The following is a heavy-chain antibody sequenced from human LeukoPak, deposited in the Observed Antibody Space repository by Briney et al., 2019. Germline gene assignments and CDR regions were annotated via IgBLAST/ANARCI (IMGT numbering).Heavy chain of an antibody. V-gene: IGHV4-61*02. CDR3: ARGPTRRYREDAFDI. CDR1: GGSISSGSYY. Sequence: SETLSLTCTVSGGSISSGSYYWSWIRQPAGKGLEWIGRIYTSGSANYNPSLKSRVTISVDTSKNQFSLKLSSVTAADTAVYYCARGPTRRYREDAFDIWGQGTMVTVSS. D-gene: IGHD1-26*01. J-gene: IGHJ3*02. CDR2: IYTSGSA.